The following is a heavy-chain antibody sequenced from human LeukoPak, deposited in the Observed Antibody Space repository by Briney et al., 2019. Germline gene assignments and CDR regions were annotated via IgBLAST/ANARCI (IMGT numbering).Heavy chain of an antibody. CDR2: IYYSGST. D-gene: IGHD2/OR15-2a*01. CDR1: GGSIRSSSYH. Sequence: SETLSLTCTVSGGSIRSSSYHWGWISQPPGKGLEWIGSIYYSGSTYYNPSLKSRLTISVDTSKNQFSLKVSSVTAADTAVYYCARATQIKILYYFDYWGQGTLVTVSS. V-gene: IGHV4-39*07. CDR3: ARATQIKILYYFDY. J-gene: IGHJ4*02.